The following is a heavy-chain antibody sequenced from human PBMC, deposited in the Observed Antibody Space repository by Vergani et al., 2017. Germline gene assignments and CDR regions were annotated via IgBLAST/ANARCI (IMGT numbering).Heavy chain of an antibody. D-gene: IGHD3-16*01. CDR1: GFTLSNYD. Sequence: QVQLVESGGGVVQRGGSLRLSCATSGFTLSNYDMQRIRQGPGKGLEFVAFIQFDGSNQYYADSVKGRFTLSRDFSKNTLYLQMNSPRTDDTATYYCAKHFRGWGIDYWGQGTQVIVSS. J-gene: IGHJ4*02. V-gene: IGHV3-30*02. CDR2: IQFDGSNQ. CDR3: AKHFRGWGIDY.